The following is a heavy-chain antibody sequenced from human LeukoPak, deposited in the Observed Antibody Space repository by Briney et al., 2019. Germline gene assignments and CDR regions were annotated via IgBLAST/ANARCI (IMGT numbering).Heavy chain of an antibody. Sequence: GKSLRLSCAASRFTFSNYAMHWVRQAPGKGLEWVSPISSGGIYEYYADSVKGRFTISRDNSKNTLYLQLNSLRAEDTAVYCCARDSTYYYDSGSSGPHYFDNWGQGTLVTVSS. D-gene: IGHD3-10*01. J-gene: IGHJ4*02. CDR2: ISSGGIYE. V-gene: IGHV3-30*01. CDR1: RFTFSNYA. CDR3: ARDSTYYYDSGSSGPHYFDN.